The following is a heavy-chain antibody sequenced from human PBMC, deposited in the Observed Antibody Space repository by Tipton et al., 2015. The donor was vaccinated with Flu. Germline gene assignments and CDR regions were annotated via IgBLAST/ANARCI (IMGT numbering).Heavy chain of an antibody. V-gene: IGHV3-21*01. CDR1: GFTFSSYS. D-gene: IGHD2-2*01. CDR2: ISSSSSYI. Sequence: SLRLSCAASGFTFSSYSMNWVRQAPGKGLEWVSSISSSSSYIYYADSVKDRFTISRDNAKNSLYLQMNSLRAEDTAVYYCAREVCSSTSCYLYYYYGMDVWGQGTTVTVSS. CDR3: AREVCSSTSCYLYYYYGMDV. J-gene: IGHJ6*02.